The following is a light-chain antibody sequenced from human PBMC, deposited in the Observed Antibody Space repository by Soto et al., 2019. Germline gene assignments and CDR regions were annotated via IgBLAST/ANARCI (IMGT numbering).Light chain of an antibody. V-gene: IGKV3-20*01. J-gene: IGKJ4*01. CDR1: QSVSSRY. CDR3: QQYGSSLF. CDR2: GAS. Sequence: EIVLTQSRCTLSLSPGERATLSCRDSQSVSSRYLAWYQQKPGQAPRLLIYGASNRATGIPARFSGSGSATDFTLTISRLEPEDFALYYCQQYGSSLFFGGATKVDIK.